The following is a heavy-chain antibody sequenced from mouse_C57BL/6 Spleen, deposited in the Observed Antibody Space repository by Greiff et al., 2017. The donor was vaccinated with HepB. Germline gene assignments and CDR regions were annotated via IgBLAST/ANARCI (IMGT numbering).Heavy chain of an antibody. Sequence: VQLQQSGPELVKPGASVKISCKASGYAFSSSWMNWVKQRPGQGLEWIGRIYPGDGDTNYNGKFKGKATLTADKSSSTAYMQLSSLTAEDSAVYVSARSGGRAPDYWGQGTTLTVSS. V-gene: IGHV1-82*01. D-gene: IGHD3-1*01. J-gene: IGHJ2*01. CDR1: GYAFSSSW. CDR3: ARSGGRAPDY. CDR2: IYPGDGDT.